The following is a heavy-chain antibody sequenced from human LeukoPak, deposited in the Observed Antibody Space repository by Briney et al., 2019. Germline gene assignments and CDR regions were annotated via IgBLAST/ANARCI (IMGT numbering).Heavy chain of an antibody. CDR3: ARGAYSYGPSY. Sequence: PGGSLRLSCAASGFTFSSYEMNWVRQAPGKGLEWVSYISSSGSTIYYADSVKGRFTISRDNAKNSLYLQMNSLRAEDTAVYYCARGAYSYGPSYWGQGTLVTVSS. CDR2: ISSSGSTI. V-gene: IGHV3-48*03. J-gene: IGHJ4*02. D-gene: IGHD5-18*01. CDR1: GFTFSSYE.